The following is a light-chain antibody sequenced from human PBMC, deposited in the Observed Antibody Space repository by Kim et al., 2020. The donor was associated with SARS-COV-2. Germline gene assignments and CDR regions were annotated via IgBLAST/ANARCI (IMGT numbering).Light chain of an antibody. CDR3: QQYGTSPLI. V-gene: IGKV3-20*01. J-gene: IGKJ4*01. CDR1: QSVSNNF. Sequence: PPGERATRSCRASQSVSNNFLAWYQQRPGQAPRLLIFGASSRATGIPDRFSGSWSGTDFTLTISRLEPEDFGLYYCQQYGTSPLIFGGGTKVDIK. CDR2: GAS.